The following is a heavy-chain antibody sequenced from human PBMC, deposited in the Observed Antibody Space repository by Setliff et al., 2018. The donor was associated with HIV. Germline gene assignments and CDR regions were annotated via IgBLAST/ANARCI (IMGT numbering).Heavy chain of an antibody. CDR1: GFTFNHYA. J-gene: IGHJ6*02. V-gene: IGHV1-69*10. CDR3: AREGLLVTSVGGAYWYHGMDV. CDR2: TIPMSDIP. D-gene: IGHD2-15*01. Sequence: GASVKVSCKASGFTFNHYALSWVRQAPGQRPEWMGGTIPMSDIPNYAQNFQGRVTITADHSTTTTYMELSSLSSEDTAVYYCAREGLLVTSVGGAYWYHGMDVWGQGTLGTVSS.